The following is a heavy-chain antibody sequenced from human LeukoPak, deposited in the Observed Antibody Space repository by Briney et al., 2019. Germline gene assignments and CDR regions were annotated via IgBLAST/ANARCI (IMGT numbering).Heavy chain of an antibody. CDR3: ARRIVATKAYYFDY. J-gene: IGHJ4*02. V-gene: IGHV3-7*03. CDR2: IKHDGSEK. CDR1: GFIFTNHF. D-gene: IGHD5-12*01. Sequence: GGSLRLSCAASGFIFTNHFMSWVRQAPGKGLEWVASIKHDGSEKYYVDSVRGRFTISRDNAMNSLYLQMNSLRAEDTAVYYCARRIVATKAYYFDYWGQGTLVTVSS.